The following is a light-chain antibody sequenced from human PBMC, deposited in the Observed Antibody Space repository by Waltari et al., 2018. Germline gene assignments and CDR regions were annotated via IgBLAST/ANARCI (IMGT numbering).Light chain of an antibody. J-gene: IGKJ2*01. CDR3: QQFNTGYS. V-gene: IGKV3-15*01. CDR2: DAS. Sequence: EIVMTQSPATLSVSPGEAATLSCRASRAIANNLAWYQQKPGQPLRLLSYDASTRATGIPARFSGSWSGTEFTLTITSMQSEDSAVYFCQQFNTGYSFGQGTKLEIK. CDR1: RAIANN.